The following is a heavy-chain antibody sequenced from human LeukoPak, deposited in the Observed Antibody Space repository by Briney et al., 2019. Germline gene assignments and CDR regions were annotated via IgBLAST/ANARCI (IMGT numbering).Heavy chain of an antibody. CDR1: GFTFSNYW. D-gene: IGHD4-23*01. J-gene: IGHJ6*03. V-gene: IGHV3-7*01. CDR2: IKHDGSEK. Sequence: GGSLRLSCTGSGFTFSNYWMSWVRQAPGKGLEWVANIKHDGSEKYYVDSVKGRFTISRDNAKNSLYLQMNSLRAEDTAVYYCARESDYGGNSIYYYYYYMDVWGKGTTVTISS. CDR3: ARESDYGGNSIYYYYYYMDV.